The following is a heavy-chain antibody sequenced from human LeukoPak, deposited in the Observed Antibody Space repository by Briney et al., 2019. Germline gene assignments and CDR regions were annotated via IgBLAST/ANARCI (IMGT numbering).Heavy chain of an antibody. CDR1: GGSINNYY. D-gene: IGHD6-19*01. Sequence: PSETLSLTCTVSGGSINNYYWSRIRQPPGKGLDWIGYLHYSGSTSYNPSLKSRVTISVDTSKNQFSLKLSSVTAADTAVYYCARGWDGIAVAGSFDYWGQGTLVTVSS. J-gene: IGHJ4*02. CDR2: LHYSGST. CDR3: ARGWDGIAVAGSFDY. V-gene: IGHV4-59*01.